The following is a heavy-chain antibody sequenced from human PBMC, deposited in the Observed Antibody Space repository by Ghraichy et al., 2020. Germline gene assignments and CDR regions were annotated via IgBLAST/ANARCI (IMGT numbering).Heavy chain of an antibody. Sequence: SETLSLTCTVSGGSISSGGYYWSWIRQHPGKGLEWIGYIYYSGSTYYNPSLKSRVTISIDTAQNQFSLKLSSVTAADTAVYYCARGAVTTRFDYWGQGTLVTVSS. CDR3: ARGAVTTRFDY. J-gene: IGHJ4*02. CDR2: IYYSGST. V-gene: IGHV4-31*03. CDR1: GGSISSGGYY. D-gene: IGHD4-17*01.